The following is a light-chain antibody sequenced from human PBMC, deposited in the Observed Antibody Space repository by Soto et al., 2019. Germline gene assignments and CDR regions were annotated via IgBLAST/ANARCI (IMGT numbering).Light chain of an antibody. J-gene: IGLJ1*01. CDR2: EVS. CDR1: SSDVGSYNR. CDR3: NSYTGCSTDV. Sequence: QSALNQPPSVSGSPGQSVAISCTGTSSDVGSYNRVSWYQQPPGAAPKLLIYEVSNRPSGVPDRFSGSKSGNTASLTISGLQAEDEADYYCNSYTGCSTDVFGTGTKLTVL. V-gene: IGLV2-18*02.